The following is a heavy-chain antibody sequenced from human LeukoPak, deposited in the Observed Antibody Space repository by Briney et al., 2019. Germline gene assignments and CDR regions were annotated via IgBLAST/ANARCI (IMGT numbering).Heavy chain of an antibody. CDR1: GGSISSSSYY. CDR2: IYYSGST. CDR3: ARGPGGNWNDRPYYYGMDV. V-gene: IGHV4-39*01. Sequence: SETLSLTCTVSGGSISSSSYYWGWIRQPPGKGLEWIGSIYYSGSTYYNPSLKSRVTISVDTSKNQFSLKLSSVTAADTAVYYCARGPGGNWNDRPYYYGMDVWGQGTTVTVSS. D-gene: IGHD1-20*01. J-gene: IGHJ6*02.